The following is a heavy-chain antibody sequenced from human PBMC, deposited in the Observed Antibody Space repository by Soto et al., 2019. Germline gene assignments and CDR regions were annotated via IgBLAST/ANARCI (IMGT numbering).Heavy chain of an antibody. D-gene: IGHD6-19*01. J-gene: IGHJ3*02. V-gene: IGHV3-7*03. CDR2: IKQDGSEK. CDR1: GFTFSSYW. CDR3: TRLGSGWYGPIRGDAFDI. Sequence: EVQLVESGGGLVQPGGSLRLSCAASGFTFSSYWMSWVRQAPGKGLEWVANIKQDGSEKYYVDSVKGRFTISRDNAKNSLYLQMNSLKTEDTAVYYCTRLGSGWYGPIRGDAFDIWGQGTMVTVSS.